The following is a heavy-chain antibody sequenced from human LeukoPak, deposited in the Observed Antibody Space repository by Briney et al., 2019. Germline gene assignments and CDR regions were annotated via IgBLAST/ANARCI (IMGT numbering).Heavy chain of an antibody. CDR2: IYPGDSDS. CDR3: ARMGCSGGSCYGQYYYYMDV. D-gene: IGHD2-15*01. CDR1: GNSFASSW. V-gene: IGHV5-51*01. Sequence: PGESLKISCKDSGNSFASSWIGWVRQMPGKGLDWMGIIYPGDSDSRYSASFQGQVTISADKSIRTAYLQWSSLKASDTAMYYCARMGCSGGSCYGQYYYYMDVWGKGTTVTISS. J-gene: IGHJ6*03.